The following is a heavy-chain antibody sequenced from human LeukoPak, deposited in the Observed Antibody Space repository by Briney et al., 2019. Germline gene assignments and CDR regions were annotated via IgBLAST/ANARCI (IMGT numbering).Heavy chain of an antibody. CDR3: ARGSTVSVVVLDY. J-gene: IGHJ4*02. Sequence: GGSLRLSCAASGFTFSSYSMNWVRQAPGKGLEWVSYISSSSSTIYYADSVKGRFTISRDNAKNSLYLQMNSLRAEDTAVYYCARGSTVSVVVLDYWGQGTLVTVSS. V-gene: IGHV3-48*04. D-gene: IGHD4-11*01. CDR2: ISSSSSTI. CDR1: GFTFSSYS.